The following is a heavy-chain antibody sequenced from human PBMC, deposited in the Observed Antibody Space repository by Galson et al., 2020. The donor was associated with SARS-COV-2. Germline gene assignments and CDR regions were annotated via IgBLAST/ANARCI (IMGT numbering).Heavy chain of an antibody. Sequence: GESLRLSCAASTFTFEHYAMHWVRQAPGKGLEWVSGINWNSGSIGYADSVKGRFTISRDNANNSLYLQMNSLRAEYTALYYCVNDIGDYYATSGYYGAFDLWGQGTLVTVS. D-gene: IGHD3-22*01. CDR2: INWNSGSI. CDR3: VNDIGDYYATSGYYGAFDL. J-gene: IGHJ3*01. V-gene: IGHV3-9*01. CDR1: TFTFEHYA.